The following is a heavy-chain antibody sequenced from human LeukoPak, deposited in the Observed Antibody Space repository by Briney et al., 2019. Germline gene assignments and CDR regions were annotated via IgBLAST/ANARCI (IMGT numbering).Heavy chain of an antibody. J-gene: IGHJ4*02. CDR1: GGSISSYY. Sequence: SSETLSLTCTVSGGSISSYYWSSIRQPPGKGLEWIGYIYYSGSTNYNPSLKSRVTISVDTSKNQFSLKLSSVTAADTAVYYCARTITIFGVVDYWGQGTLVTVSS. V-gene: IGHV4-59*01. CDR2: IYYSGST. D-gene: IGHD3-3*01. CDR3: ARTITIFGVVDY.